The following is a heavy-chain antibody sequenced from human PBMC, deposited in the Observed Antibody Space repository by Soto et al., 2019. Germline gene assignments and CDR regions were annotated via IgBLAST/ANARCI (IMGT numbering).Heavy chain of an antibody. Sequence: ASVKVSCKASGYTFTSYDINWVRQATGQGLEWMGWMNPNSGNTGYAQKFQGRVTMTRNTSISTAYMELSSLRSEDTAVYYCARGRDYDFWSGPDYYYYHMDVWGKGTTVTVSS. J-gene: IGHJ6*03. CDR2: MNPNSGNT. D-gene: IGHD3-3*01. CDR1: GYTFTSYD. CDR3: ARGRDYDFWSGPDYYYYHMDV. V-gene: IGHV1-8*01.